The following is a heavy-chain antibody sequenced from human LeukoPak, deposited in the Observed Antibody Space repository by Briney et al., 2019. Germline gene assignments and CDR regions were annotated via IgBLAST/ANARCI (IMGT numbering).Heavy chain of an antibody. J-gene: IGHJ4*02. V-gene: IGHV3-11*01. CDR2: VGNGRSNLM. CDR1: GFSLSDYY. CDR3: ARDKTNKGHDC. Sequence: GGSLRLSCAASGFSLSDYYMTWIRQAPGKGLEWISYVGNGRSNLMLYADSVKGRFTVVRDYAKNSMYLQMNSLRAEDTAIYYCARDKTNKGHDCWGQGTQVTVSS. D-gene: IGHD1-14*01.